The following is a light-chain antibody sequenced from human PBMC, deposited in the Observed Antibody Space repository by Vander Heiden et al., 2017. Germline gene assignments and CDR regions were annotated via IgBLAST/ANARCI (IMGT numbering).Light chain of an antibody. CDR2: GVS. J-gene: IGLJ2*01. V-gene: IGLV2-14*01. CDR3: SSYTGSTTVV. Sequence: QSALTQPASVSGSPGQSITISCTGTSSAVGGYSSLSWFQQYPGKAPKLVIYGVSNRPSGVSNRFSGSKSGNTASLTISGLRAEDEAHYYCSSYTGSTTVVFGGGTKLTVL. CDR1: SSAVGGYSS.